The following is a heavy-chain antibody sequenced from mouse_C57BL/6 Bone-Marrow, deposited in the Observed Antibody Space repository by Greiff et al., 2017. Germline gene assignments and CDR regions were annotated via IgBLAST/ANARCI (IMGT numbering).Heavy chain of an antibody. D-gene: IGHD2-2*01. J-gene: IGHJ4*01. CDR2: IYPGDGDT. CDR3: ARGFYYGYVYYAMDY. V-gene: IGHV1-82*01. CDR1: GYAFSSSW. Sequence: QVQLKESGPELVKPGASVKISCKASGYAFSSSWMNWVKQRPGKGLEWIGRIYPGDGDTNYNGKFKGKATLTADKSSSTAYMQLSSLTSEDSAVYFCARGFYYGYVYYAMDYWGQGTSVTVSS.